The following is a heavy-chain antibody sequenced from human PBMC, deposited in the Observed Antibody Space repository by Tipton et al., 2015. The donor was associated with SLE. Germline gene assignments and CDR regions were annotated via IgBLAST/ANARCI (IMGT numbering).Heavy chain of an antibody. CDR3: ARDRSRSGSAVFDY. Sequence: QLVQSGAEVKKPGASVKVSCTASGYTFSSNYIHWVRQAPGQGLEWMGIVNPDTGGTSYAQRFQGRVTVTADTSSSTVYVELSSLRFDDTAVYYCARDRSRSGSAVFDYWGHGSLVTVSS. CDR1: GYTFSSNY. J-gene: IGHJ4*01. V-gene: IGHV1-46*01. CDR2: VNPDTGGT. D-gene: IGHD1-26*01.